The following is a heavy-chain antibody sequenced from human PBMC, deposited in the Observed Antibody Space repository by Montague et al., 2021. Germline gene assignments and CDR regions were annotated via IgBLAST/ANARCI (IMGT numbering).Heavy chain of an antibody. D-gene: IGHD2-2*01. CDR1: GASINSGGYY. V-gene: IGHV4-31*03. CDR3: ARQRVIVVIPAAFFDY. J-gene: IGHJ4*02. CDR2: IYYTGST. Sequence: TLPLTCTVSGASINSGGYYWSWIRQLPGEGLEEIGSIYYTGSTYSNPSLKSRVTISVDTSKSQFSLNLTSVTAADTAVYYCARQRVIVVIPAAFFDYWGQGTLVTVSS.